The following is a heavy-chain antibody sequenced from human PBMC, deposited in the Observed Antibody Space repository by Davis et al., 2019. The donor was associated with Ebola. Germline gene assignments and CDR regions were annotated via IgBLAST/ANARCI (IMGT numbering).Heavy chain of an antibody. CDR1: GGPLSGHY. Sequence: SETLSLTRAVYGGPLSGHYWSWIRQPPGKGLEWIGEISHSGSTNYNPSLKSRVTISVDTSKNQFSLKLSSVTAADTAVYYCARIRAYCGGDCYSPWFDPWGQGTLVTVSS. CDR3: ARIRAYCGGDCYSPWFDP. CDR2: ISHSGST. D-gene: IGHD2-21*02. J-gene: IGHJ5*02. V-gene: IGHV4-34*01.